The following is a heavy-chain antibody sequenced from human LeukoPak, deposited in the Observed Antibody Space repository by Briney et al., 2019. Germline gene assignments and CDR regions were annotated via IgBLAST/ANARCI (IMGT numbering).Heavy chain of an antibody. CDR3: ALLAVASDFDY. CDR2: IGSSGSTK. CDR1: GFPFSFYE. D-gene: IGHD6-19*01. V-gene: IGHV3-48*03. J-gene: IGHJ4*02. Sequence: GGSLRLSCAVSGFPFSFYEVNWVRQAPGQGLEWVSNIGSSGSTKYYADSVKGRFSISRDNAKSSLYLHMNSLRVEDTAVYYCALLAVASDFDYWGRGALVTVSS.